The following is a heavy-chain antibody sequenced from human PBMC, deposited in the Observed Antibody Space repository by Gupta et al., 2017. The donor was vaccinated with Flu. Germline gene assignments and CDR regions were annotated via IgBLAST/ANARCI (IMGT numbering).Heavy chain of an antibody. CDR2: ISYDGRIK. J-gene: IGHJ6*03. CDR1: EFTFSTHG. Sequence: QVQLVESGGGVVQPGRSLRLSCTVSEFTFSTHGMHWVRQAPGEGLEWVAVISYDGRIKHYADSVKGRFTISRDTSKNTLYLQMNNLRTDDTAVYYCAKDLEASFNYYYYMDVWGKGTTVTVSS. V-gene: IGHV3-30*18. CDR3: AKDLEASFNYYYYMDV. D-gene: IGHD6-6*01.